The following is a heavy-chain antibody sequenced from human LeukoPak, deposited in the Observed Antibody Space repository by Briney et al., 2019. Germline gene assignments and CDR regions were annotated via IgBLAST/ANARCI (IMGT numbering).Heavy chain of an antibody. J-gene: IGHJ5*02. Sequence: GGSLRLSCAASGFTFSGYAMNWVRQAPGKGLEWVSAISGSGGSTYYADSVKGRFTISRDNSKNTLYLQMNSLRAEDTALYYCAKDGSSGYYLTGNWFDPWGQGTLVTVSS. CDR1: GFTFSGYA. CDR3: AKDGSSGYYLTGNWFDP. D-gene: IGHD3-22*01. V-gene: IGHV3-23*01. CDR2: ISGSGGST.